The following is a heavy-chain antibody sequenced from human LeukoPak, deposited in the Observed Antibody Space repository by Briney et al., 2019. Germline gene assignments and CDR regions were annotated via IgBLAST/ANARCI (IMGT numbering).Heavy chain of an antibody. CDR2: INPSGGST. D-gene: IGHD3-10*01. CDR3: ARLGLAYGSGSYYPFDY. J-gene: IGHJ4*02. Sequence: ASVKVSCKASGYTFTRYFMHWVRQAPGQGLEWMGIINPSGGSTRYVQKFQGRVTMTRDTSTSTVYMEVSSLRAEDTAVYYCARLGLAYGSGSYYPFDYWGQGTLVTVSS. CDR1: GYTFTRYF. V-gene: IGHV1-46*01.